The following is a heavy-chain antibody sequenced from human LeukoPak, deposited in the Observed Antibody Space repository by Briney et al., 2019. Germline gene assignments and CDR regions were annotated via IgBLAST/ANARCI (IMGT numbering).Heavy chain of an antibody. D-gene: IGHD3-3*01. CDR3: AKVTSGVTIFGVVEYYYYYGMDV. J-gene: IGHJ6*02. CDR2: ISGSGGST. Sequence: GGSLRLSCAASGFTFSSYWMSWVRQAPGKGLEWVSAISGSGGSTYYADSVKGRFTISRDNSKNTLYLQMNSLRAEDTAVYYCAKVTSGVTIFGVVEYYYYYGMDVWGQGTTVTVSS. CDR1: GFTFSSYW. V-gene: IGHV3-23*01.